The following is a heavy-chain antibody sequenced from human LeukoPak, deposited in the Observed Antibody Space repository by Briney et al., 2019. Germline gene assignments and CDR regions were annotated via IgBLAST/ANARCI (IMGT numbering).Heavy chain of an antibody. J-gene: IGHJ4*02. CDR3: ARHERESSGWKYFVY. Sequence: SETLSLTCTVSGGSISSYYWSWIRQPPGKGLEWIGYIYYSGSTNYNPSLKTRVTISVDTSKNQFSLKLSSVTAADTAVYYCARHERESSGWKYFVYWGQGTLVSVSS. CDR1: GGSISSYY. CDR2: IYYSGST. V-gene: IGHV4-59*08. D-gene: IGHD6-19*01.